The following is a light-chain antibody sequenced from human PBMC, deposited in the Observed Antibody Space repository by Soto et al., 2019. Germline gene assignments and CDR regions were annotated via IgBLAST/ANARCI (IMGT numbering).Light chain of an antibody. V-gene: IGKV1-5*01. CDR3: QQYNSYPFT. Sequence: DIQMTQSPSTLSASVGDRVTITCRASQSISSWLAWYQQKSGKAPKLLIYDASSLESGVPSRFSGSGSGTEFTLTISSLQPDDFATYDCQQYNSYPFTFGGGTKVEIK. J-gene: IGKJ4*02. CDR2: DAS. CDR1: QSISSW.